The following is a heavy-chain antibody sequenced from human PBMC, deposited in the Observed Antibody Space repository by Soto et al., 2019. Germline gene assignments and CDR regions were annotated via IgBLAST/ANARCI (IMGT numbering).Heavy chain of an antibody. CDR2: VYYSGTT. J-gene: IGHJ4*02. D-gene: IGHD4-17*01. CDR3: ARTTAVPNTLRSRYFFDY. V-gene: IGHV4-61*01. CDR1: GGSVSDKTYY. Sequence: SSETLSLTCSVSGGSVSDKTYYWSWIRQPPGKRLEWIGCVYYSGTTNYNPSLKSRVTISVDLSKNRFYLRLSSVTTADTALYYCARTTAVPNTLRSRYFFDYWGQGSLVTVSS.